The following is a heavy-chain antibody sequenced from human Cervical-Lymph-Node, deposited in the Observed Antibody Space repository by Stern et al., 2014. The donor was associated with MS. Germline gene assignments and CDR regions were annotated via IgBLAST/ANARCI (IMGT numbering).Heavy chain of an antibody. CDR3: AREGAEGLPLID. CDR1: GGTISSGGYY. Sequence: QVQLQESGPGLVKPSQTLSLTCTVSGGTISSGGYYWSWIRQHQGQGLEWIGYIYYSGSTYYNPSLKSRVTISVDTSKNQFSLKLSSVTAADTAVYYCAREGAEGLPLIDWGQGTLVTVSS. D-gene: IGHD3-16*01. J-gene: IGHJ4*02. V-gene: IGHV4-31*03. CDR2: IYYSGST.